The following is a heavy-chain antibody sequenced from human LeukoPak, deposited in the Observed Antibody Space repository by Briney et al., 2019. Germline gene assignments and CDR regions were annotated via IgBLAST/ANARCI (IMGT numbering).Heavy chain of an antibody. Sequence: GGSLRLSCAASGSTFDDYAMHWVRQAPGKGLEWVSGISWNSGSIGYADSVKGRFTISRDNAKNSLYLQMNSLRAEDMALYYCAKDRGRGYSYGYAFDYWGQGTLVTVSS. J-gene: IGHJ4*02. CDR2: ISWNSGSI. CDR1: GSTFDDYA. V-gene: IGHV3-9*03. CDR3: AKDRGRGYSYGYAFDY. D-gene: IGHD5-18*01.